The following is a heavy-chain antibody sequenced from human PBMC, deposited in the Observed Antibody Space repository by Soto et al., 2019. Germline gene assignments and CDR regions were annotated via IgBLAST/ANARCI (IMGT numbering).Heavy chain of an antibody. D-gene: IGHD6-19*01. V-gene: IGHV3-33*01. CDR3: ARDTPIAVAGSYYYYGMDV. CDR1: GFTFSSYG. Sequence: QVQLVESGGGVVQPGRSLRLSCAASGFTFSSYGMHWVRQAPGKGLEWVAVIWYDGSNKYYADSVKGRFTISRDNSKNTLYLQMNSLRAEDTAVYYCARDTPIAVAGSYYYYGMDVWGQGTTVTVSS. J-gene: IGHJ6*02. CDR2: IWYDGSNK.